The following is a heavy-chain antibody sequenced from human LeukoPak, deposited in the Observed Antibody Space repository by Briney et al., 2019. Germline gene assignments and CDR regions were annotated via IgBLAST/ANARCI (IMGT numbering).Heavy chain of an antibody. Sequence: GASVKVSCKASGGTFSSYAISWVRQAPGQGLEWMGRIIPILGIANYAQKFQGRVTITADKSTSTAYMELSSLRSEDTAVYYCARLDSNYLDFDYWGQGTLVTVSS. V-gene: IGHV1-69*04. CDR3: ARLDSNYLDFDY. D-gene: IGHD4-11*01. J-gene: IGHJ4*02. CDR2: IIPILGIA. CDR1: GGTFSSYA.